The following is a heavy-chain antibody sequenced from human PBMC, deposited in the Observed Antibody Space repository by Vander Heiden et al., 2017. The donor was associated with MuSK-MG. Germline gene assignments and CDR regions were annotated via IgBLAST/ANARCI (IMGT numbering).Heavy chain of an antibody. V-gene: IGHV4-59*01. Sequence: GLVKPSETLSLTCTVSGGSISSYYWSWIRQPPGKGLEWIGYIYYSGSTNYNPSLKSRVTISVDTSKNQFSLKLSFVTAADTAVYSCARVGGEYSSSWDRPQYYGMDVWCQGTTVTVSS. D-gene: IGHD6-13*01. CDR1: GGSISSYY. J-gene: IGHJ6*02. CDR2: IYYSGST. CDR3: ARVGGEYSSSWDRPQYYGMDV.